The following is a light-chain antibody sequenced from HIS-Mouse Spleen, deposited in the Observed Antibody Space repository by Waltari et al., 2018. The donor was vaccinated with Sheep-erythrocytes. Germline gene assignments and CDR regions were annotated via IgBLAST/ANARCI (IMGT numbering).Light chain of an antibody. CDR1: SRDVGSYNL. Sequence: QSALTQPASVSGSPGQSITISCTGTSRDVGSYNLFSWYQQQPGKAPKLMIYEGSKRPSGVSNRFSGSKSGNTASLTISGLQAEDEADYYCCSYAGSSTPWVFGGGTKLTVL. V-gene: IGLV2-23*01. CDR2: EGS. J-gene: IGLJ3*02. CDR3: CSYAGSSTPWV.